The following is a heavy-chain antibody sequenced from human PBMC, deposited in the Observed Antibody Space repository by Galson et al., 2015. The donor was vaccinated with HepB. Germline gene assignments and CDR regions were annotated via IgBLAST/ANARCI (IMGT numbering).Heavy chain of an antibody. D-gene: IGHD5-18*01. J-gene: IGHJ4*02. CDR3: ARGGVGGYSYGSPPDFDY. CDR1: GYTFTSYY. V-gene: IGHV1-46*03. CDR2: INPSGGST. Sequence: SVKVSCKASGYTFTSYYMHWVRQAPGQGLEWMGIINPSGGSTSYAQKFQGRVTMTRDTSTSTVYMELSSLRSEDTAVYYCARGGVGGYSYGSPPDFDYWGQGTLVTVSS.